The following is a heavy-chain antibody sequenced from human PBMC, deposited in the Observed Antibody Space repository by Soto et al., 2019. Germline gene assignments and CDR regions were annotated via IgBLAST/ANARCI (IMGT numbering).Heavy chain of an antibody. CDR3: AKDWRYCSGGSCYTAYYFDY. J-gene: IGHJ4*02. V-gene: IGHV3-30*18. Sequence: PGGSLRLSCAASGFTFSSYGMHWVRQAPGKGLECVAVISYDGSNKYYADSVKGRFTISRDNSKNTLYLQMNSLRAEDTAVYYCAKDWRYCSGGSCYTAYYFDYWGQGTLVTVSS. CDR2: ISYDGSNK. D-gene: IGHD2-15*01. CDR1: GFTFSSYG.